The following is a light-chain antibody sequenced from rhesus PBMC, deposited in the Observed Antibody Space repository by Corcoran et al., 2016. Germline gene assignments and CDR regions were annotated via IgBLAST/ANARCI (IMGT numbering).Light chain of an antibody. CDR3: QQYSNWPLT. CDR2: GAS. Sequence: EIVMTQSPATLSLSPGERATLSCRASQSVSSYVAWYQQKPEQAPRRLIYGASRRATGIPDRFSGSGAGTDFTLTSSSLEPEEFAVYYCQQYSNWPLTFGGGTKVEIK. V-gene: IGKV3S9*01. CDR1: QSVSSY. J-gene: IGKJ4*01.